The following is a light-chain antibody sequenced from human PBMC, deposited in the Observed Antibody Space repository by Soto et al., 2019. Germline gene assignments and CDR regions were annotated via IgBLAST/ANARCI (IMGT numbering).Light chain of an antibody. CDR3: QKYNSAPSPT. V-gene: IGKV1-27*01. J-gene: IGKJ4*01. CDR2: AAS. CDR1: QGISNY. Sequence: DIQMTQSPSSLSASVGGRVTITCWASQGISNYLAWYQQKPGKVPKLLIYAASTLQSGVPSRFSGSGSGTDFTLTISSPQPEDVATYYCQKYNSAPSPTFGGGTKVEIK.